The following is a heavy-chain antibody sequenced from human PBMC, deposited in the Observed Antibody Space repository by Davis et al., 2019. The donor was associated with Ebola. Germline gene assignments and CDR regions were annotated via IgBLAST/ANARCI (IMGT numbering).Heavy chain of an antibody. CDR2: IYYSGST. D-gene: IGHD5-12*01. Sequence: SETLSLTCTVSGGSISSSSYYWGWIRQPPGKRLEWIGSIYYSGSTYYNPSLKSRVTISVDTSKNQFSLKLSSVTAADTAVYYCARSDIVATITLDYWGQGTLVTVSS. J-gene: IGHJ4*02. V-gene: IGHV4-39*01. CDR3: ARSDIVATITLDY. CDR1: GGSISSSSYY.